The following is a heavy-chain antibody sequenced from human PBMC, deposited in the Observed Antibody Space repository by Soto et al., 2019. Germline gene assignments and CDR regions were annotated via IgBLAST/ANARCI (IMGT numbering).Heavy chain of an antibody. CDR1: GGTFSSYA. CDR2: IIPIFGTA. CDR3: ARGYSSGGYGMDV. Sequence: ASVKLSCKAAGGTFSSYAIIWVRQAPGQGLEWMGGIIPIFGTANYAQKFQGRVTITADKSTSTAYMELSSLRSEDTAVYYCARGYSSGGYGMDVWGQGTTLTV. J-gene: IGHJ6*02. D-gene: IGHD6-19*01. V-gene: IGHV1-69*06.